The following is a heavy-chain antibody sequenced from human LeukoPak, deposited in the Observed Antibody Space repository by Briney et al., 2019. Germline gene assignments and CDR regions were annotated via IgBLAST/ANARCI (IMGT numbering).Heavy chain of an antibody. CDR1: GYTFTNYG. V-gene: IGHV1-18*01. J-gene: IGHJ4*02. Sequence: ASVKVSCKASGYTFTNYGITWVRQAPGQGLEWMGWISGYQGSTKYAQNFQGRVTMTIDTSTSTAYMDLRSLRSDATAIYFCARSDLGTITVGPFNYWGQGTLVAVSS. D-gene: IGHD5-24*01. CDR2: ISGYQGST. CDR3: ARSDLGTITVGPFNY.